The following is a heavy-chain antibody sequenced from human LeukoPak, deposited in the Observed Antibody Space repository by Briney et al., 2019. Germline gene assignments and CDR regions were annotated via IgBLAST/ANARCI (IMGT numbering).Heavy chain of an antibody. Sequence: ASVKVSCKASGYTFTGFYMHWVRQAPGQGLEWMGRINPNSGGTNYAQKFQGRVTMTRDTSISTAYMELSSLRSDDTAVYYCARGRCSGGSCYSWFYYYGMDVWGQGTTVTVSS. V-gene: IGHV1-2*06. J-gene: IGHJ6*02. CDR3: ARGRCSGGSCYSWFYYYGMDV. CDR2: INPNSGGT. D-gene: IGHD2-15*01. CDR1: GYTFTGFY.